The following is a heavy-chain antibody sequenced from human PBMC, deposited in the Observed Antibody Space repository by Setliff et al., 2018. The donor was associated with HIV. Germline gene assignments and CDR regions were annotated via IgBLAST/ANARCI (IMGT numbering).Heavy chain of an antibody. V-gene: IGHV4-4*07. Sequence: PSETLSLTCNVSGGAIINYDWTWVRQPAGKGLEWIGRIFGSGVTNYNTSLESRLTMSLDTSRNHLSLRLRSVTAADTAICYCARDNHGFPVDWGQGTLVTVSS. CDR1: GGAIINYD. CDR3: ARDNHGFPVD. J-gene: IGHJ4*02. CDR2: IFGSGVT. D-gene: IGHD5-12*01.